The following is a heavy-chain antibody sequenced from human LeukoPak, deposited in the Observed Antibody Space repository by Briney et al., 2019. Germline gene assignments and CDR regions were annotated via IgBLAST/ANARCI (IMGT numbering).Heavy chain of an antibody. CDR1: GFTFSTYA. CDR3: ATPTGSYPGGFDN. CDR2: ISGSHNTT. J-gene: IGHJ4*02. D-gene: IGHD1-26*01. V-gene: IGHV3-23*01. Sequence: GSLRLSCAASGFTFSTYAMSWVRQAPGRGLECVSSISGSHNTTYSADSVKGRFTISRDNSRNTLYLQMNSLRVEDTAIYYCATPTGSYPGGFDNWGQGTLVTVSS.